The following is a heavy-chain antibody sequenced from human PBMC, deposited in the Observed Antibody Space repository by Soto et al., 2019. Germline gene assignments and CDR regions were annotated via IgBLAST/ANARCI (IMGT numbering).Heavy chain of an antibody. J-gene: IGHJ5*02. V-gene: IGHV4-39*01. CDR2: IYYSGST. Sequence: QLQLQESGPGLVKPSETLSLTCTVAGGSISSSSYYWGWIRQPPGKGLECIGSIYYSGSTYYNPSLKSRVTISVDTSKNQFSLKLSSVTAADTAVYYCARRGGSYYNWFDPWGQGTLVTVSS. CDR1: GGSISSSSYY. CDR3: ARRGGSYYNWFDP. D-gene: IGHD1-26*01.